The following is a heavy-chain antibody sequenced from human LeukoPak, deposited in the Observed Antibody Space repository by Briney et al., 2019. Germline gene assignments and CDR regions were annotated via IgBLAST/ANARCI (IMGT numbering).Heavy chain of an antibody. CDR3: AKDQGITIFGVVIPAADY. J-gene: IGHJ4*02. V-gene: IGHV3-23*01. D-gene: IGHD3-3*01. CDR2: ISGSGGST. CDR1: GFTFSSYA. Sequence: GGSLRLSCAASGFTFSSYAMSWVRQAPGKGLEWVSAISGSGGSTYYADSVKGQFTISRDNSKNTLYLQMNSLRAEDTAVYYCAKDQGITIFGVVIPAADYWGQGTLVTVSS.